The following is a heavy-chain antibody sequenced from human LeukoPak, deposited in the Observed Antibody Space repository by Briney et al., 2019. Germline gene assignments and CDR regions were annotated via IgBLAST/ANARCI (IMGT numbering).Heavy chain of an antibody. D-gene: IGHD6-19*01. V-gene: IGHV3-74*01. CDR1: GFSFSSYW. CDR3: ARSSYPYYFDY. Sequence: SGGYLRLSCGASGFSFSSYWMHWVRQAPGEGLMWVSRVNNDGSSTTYVDSVEGRFTISRDNARNTLYLQMNSLRAEDTAVYYCARSSYPYYFDYWGQGTLVTVSS. J-gene: IGHJ4*02. CDR2: VNNDGSST.